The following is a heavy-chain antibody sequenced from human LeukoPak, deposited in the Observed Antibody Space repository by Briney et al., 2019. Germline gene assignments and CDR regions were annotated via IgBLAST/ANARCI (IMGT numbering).Heavy chain of an antibody. CDR2: ISAYNGNT. J-gene: IGHJ3*02. CDR3: ASSIRLDAFDI. V-gene: IGHV1-18*04. Sequence: ASVKVSCKASGYTFTSYGISWVRQAPGQGLEWMGWISAYNGNTNYAQKLQGRVTMTTETSTSTAYIELRSLRSDDTAVYYCASSIRLDAFDIWGQGTMVTVSS. CDR1: GYTFTSYG. D-gene: IGHD4-17*01.